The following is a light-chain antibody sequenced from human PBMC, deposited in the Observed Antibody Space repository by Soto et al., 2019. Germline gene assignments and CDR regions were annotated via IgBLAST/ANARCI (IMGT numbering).Light chain of an antibody. J-gene: IGKJ2*01. CDR1: QSISSW. CDR3: QQYNNWPS. V-gene: IGKV1-5*01. Sequence: DIQMTQSPSTLSASVGDRVTITCRASQSISSWLAWYQQKPGKAPKLLIYDASTRATGIPARFSGSGSGTEFTLTISSLQSEDFAVYYCQQYNNWPSFGQGTKLEIK. CDR2: DAS.